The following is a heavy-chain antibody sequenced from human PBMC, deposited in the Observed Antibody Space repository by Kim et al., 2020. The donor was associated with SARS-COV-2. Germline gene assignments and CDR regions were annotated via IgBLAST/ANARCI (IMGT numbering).Heavy chain of an antibody. CDR1: GYTFTNYF. V-gene: IGHV1-46*01. CDR2: INPSGGGT. J-gene: IGHJ4*02. D-gene: IGHD1-26*01. CDR3: ARRRADSAKYFDY. Sequence: ASVKVSCKASGYTFTNYFMHWVRQAPGQGLEWMGIINPSGGGTTYAQKFQGRVTMTRDTSTSTVYMELSSLRSEDTAVYYCARRRADSAKYFDYWGQGTLVTVSS.